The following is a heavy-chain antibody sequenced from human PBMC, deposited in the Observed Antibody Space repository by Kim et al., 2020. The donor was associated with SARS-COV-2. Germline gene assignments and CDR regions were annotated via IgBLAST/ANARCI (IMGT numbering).Heavy chain of an antibody. V-gene: IGHV3-30*04. CDR1: GFTFSSYA. J-gene: IGHJ6*02. Sequence: GGSLRLSCAASGFTFSSYAMHWVRQAPGKGLEWVAVISYDGSNKYYADSVKGRFTISRDNSKNTLYLQMNSLRAEDTAVYYCARVRGYSLHYYYGMDVWGQGTTVTVSS. CDR3: ARVRGYSLHYYYGMDV. D-gene: IGHD5-18*01. CDR2: ISYDGSNK.